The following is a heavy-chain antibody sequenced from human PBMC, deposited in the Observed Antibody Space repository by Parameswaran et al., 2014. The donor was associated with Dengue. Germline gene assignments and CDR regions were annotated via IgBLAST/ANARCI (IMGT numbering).Heavy chain of an antibody. V-gene: IGHV4-30-4*01. CDR3: ARDLGIVGATGYYYYYYGMDV. J-gene: IGHJ6*02. CDR2: IYYSGST. D-gene: IGHD1-26*01. Sequence: WIRQPPGKGLEWIGYIYYSGSTYYNPSLKSRVTISVDTSKNQFSLKLSSVTAADTAVYYCARDLGIVGATGYYYYYYGMDVWGQGTTVTVSS.